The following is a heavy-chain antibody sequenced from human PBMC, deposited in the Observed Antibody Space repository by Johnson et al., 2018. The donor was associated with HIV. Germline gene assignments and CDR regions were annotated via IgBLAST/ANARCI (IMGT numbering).Heavy chain of an antibody. CDR2: ISYDGSNK. CDR3: AREGPPRAFDI. CDR1: RFTFSTYA. J-gene: IGHJ3*02. Sequence: QVQVVESGGGVVQPGRSLRLSCAASRFTFSTYAMHWVRQAPGKGLEWVAVISYDGSNKYYADSVKGRFTISRDNSKNTLYLQMNSLRAEDTAVYYCAREGPPRAFDIWGQGTMVTVSS. V-gene: IGHV3-30*14.